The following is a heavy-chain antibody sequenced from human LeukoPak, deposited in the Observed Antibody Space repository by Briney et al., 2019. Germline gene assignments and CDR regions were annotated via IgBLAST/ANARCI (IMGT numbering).Heavy chain of an antibody. V-gene: IGHV3-53*01. J-gene: IGHJ4*02. CDR3: ASLGLDYGGYYFDY. CDR2: IYSGGST. D-gene: IGHD4-23*01. Sequence: GGSLRLSCAASGFTVSSNYMSWVRQAPGKGLEWVSVIYSGGSTYYADSVKGRFTISRDNSKNTLYLQMNSLRAEDTAVYYCASLGLDYGGYYFDYWGQGTLVTVSS. CDR1: GFTVSSNY.